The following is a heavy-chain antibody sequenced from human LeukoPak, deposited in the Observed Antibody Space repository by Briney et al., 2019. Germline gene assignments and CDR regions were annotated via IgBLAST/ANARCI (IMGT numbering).Heavy chain of an antibody. CDR2: MNPNSGNT. V-gene: IGHV1-8*01. CDR3: ARDEKVLLWFGELLKLPDY. D-gene: IGHD3-10*01. CDR1: GYTFTSYN. J-gene: IGHJ4*02. Sequence: ASEKVSCKASGYTFTSYNINWVRQATGQGLEWMGWMNPNSGNTGYAQKFQGRVTMTRDTSTSTAYMELRSLRSDDTAVYYCARDEKVLLWFGELLKLPDYWGQGTLVTVSS.